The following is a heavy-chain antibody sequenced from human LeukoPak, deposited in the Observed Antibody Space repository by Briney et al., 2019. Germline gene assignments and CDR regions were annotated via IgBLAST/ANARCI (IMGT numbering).Heavy chain of an antibody. CDR2: ISYSGNT. Sequence: PSETLSLTCTVSGGSINSHYWSWVRQPPGKGLVGIGYISYSGNTNYNPSLKSRVTISVDTSKNQFSLKLSSVTAADTAVYYCARSTHYYDSSGYYTLGYWGQGTLVTVSS. V-gene: IGHV4-59*11. CDR1: GGSINSHY. J-gene: IGHJ4*02. CDR3: ARSTHYYDSSGYYTLGY. D-gene: IGHD3-22*01.